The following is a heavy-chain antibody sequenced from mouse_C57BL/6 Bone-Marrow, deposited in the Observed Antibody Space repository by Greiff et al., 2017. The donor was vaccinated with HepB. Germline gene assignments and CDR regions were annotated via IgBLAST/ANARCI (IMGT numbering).Heavy chain of an antibody. CDR3: ANYGIYSY. D-gene: IGHD2-1*01. J-gene: IGHJ2*01. Sequence: QVQLQQSGPELVKPGASVKISCKASGYAFSSSWMNWVKQRPGKGLEWIGRIYPGDGDTNYNGKFKGKATLTADKSSSTAYMQLSSLKSEDSEVYFCANYGIYSYWGQGTTLTVSS. CDR2: IYPGDGDT. CDR1: GYAFSSSW. V-gene: IGHV1-82*01.